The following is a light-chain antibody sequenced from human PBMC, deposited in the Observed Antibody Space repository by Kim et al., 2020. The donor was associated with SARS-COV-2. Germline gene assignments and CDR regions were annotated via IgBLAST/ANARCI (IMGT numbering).Light chain of an antibody. J-gene: IGLJ1*01. Sequence: GQSVTISCTGTSSDVGGYNYVSWYQQPPGKAPQLMIYEVSRRPSGVPDRFSGSKSGNTASLTVSGLQAEDEADYYCSSYAGNSNYVFGTGTKVTVL. CDR2: EVS. CDR1: SSDVGGYNY. CDR3: SSYAGNSNYV. V-gene: IGLV2-8*01.